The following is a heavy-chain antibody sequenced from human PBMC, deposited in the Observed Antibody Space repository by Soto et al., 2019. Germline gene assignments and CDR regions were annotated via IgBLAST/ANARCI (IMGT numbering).Heavy chain of an antibody. Sequence: SETLSLTCTVSGGSISSYYWSWIRQPPGKGLEWIGYIYYSGSTNYNPSLKSRVTMSVDTSKNQFSLKLSSVTAADTAVYYCARYFYRGAKTDYYYDFLDVWSKRTSVTV. V-gene: IGHV4-59*08. D-gene: IGHD3-16*02. CDR1: GGSISSYY. CDR2: IYYSGST. J-gene: IGHJ6*03. CDR3: ARYFYRGAKTDYYYDFLDV.